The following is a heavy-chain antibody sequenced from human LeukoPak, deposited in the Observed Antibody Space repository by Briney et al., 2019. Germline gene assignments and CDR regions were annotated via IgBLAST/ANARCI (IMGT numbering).Heavy chain of an antibody. V-gene: IGHV1-24*01. CDR3: ATIVTSRYSSGWPFDY. D-gene: IGHD6-19*01. Sequence: ASVKVSCKVSGYTLTELSMHWVRQAPGKGLEWMGGFDPEDGETIYAQKIQGRVTMTEDTSTDTAYMELSSLRSEDTAVYYCATIVTSRYSSGWPFDYWGQGTLVTVSS. J-gene: IGHJ4*02. CDR2: FDPEDGET. CDR1: GYTLTELS.